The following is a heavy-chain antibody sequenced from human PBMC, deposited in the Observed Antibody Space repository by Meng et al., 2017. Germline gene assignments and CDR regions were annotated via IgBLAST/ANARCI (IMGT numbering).Heavy chain of an antibody. D-gene: IGHD3-22*01. CDR1: GYTFTGYY. V-gene: IGHV1-2*06. Sequence: QGRLVQLGVEGKKPGASVKVSCKASGYTFTGYYMHWVRQAPGQGLEWMGRINPNSGGTNYAQKFQGRVTMTRDTSISTAYMELSRLRSDDTAVYYCARGTKYYYDSSGYYLVWGQGTLVTVSS. CDR3: ARGTKYYYDSSGYYLV. CDR2: INPNSGGT. J-gene: IGHJ4*02.